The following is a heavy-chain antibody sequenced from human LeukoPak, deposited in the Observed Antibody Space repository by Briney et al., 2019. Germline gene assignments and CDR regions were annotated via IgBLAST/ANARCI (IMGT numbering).Heavy chain of an antibody. J-gene: IGHJ4*02. D-gene: IGHD3-22*01. V-gene: IGHV1-8*01. CDR1: GYTFTSYD. CDR3: ARDYYDSSGYYSGEDY. Sequence: ASVTASCKASGYTFTSYDINWVRQATGQGLEWMGWMNPNSGNTGYAQKFQGRVTMTRNTSISTAYMELSSLRSEDTAVYYCARDYYDSSGYYSGEDYWGQGTLVTVSS. CDR2: MNPNSGNT.